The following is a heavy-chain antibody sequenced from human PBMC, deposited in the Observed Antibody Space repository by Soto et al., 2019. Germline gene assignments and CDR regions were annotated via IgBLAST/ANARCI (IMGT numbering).Heavy chain of an antibody. CDR3: ARGYNYGDYGRDDY. Sequence: PGGSLRLSCAASGFTFSYYYMSWIRQAPGKGLEWVSYISSSSSYTNYADSVKGRFTISRDNAKNSLYLQMNSLRAEDTAVYYCARGYNYGDYGRDDYWGQGTLVTVSS. J-gene: IGHJ4*02. CDR2: ISSSSSYT. V-gene: IGHV3-11*06. D-gene: IGHD4-17*01. CDR1: GFTFSYYY.